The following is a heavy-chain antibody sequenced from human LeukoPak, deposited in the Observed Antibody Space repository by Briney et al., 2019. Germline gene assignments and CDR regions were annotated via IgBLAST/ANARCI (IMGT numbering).Heavy chain of an antibody. V-gene: IGHV1-3*01. D-gene: IGHD2-15*01. CDR2: INSGNGNT. J-gene: IGHJ6*02. Sequence: GASVKVSCKASGYTFISYAMHWVRQAPGQRLEWMGWINSGNGNTKYSQKFQGRVTITRDTSASTAYMELSSLRSEDTAVYYCAREDWDGSSPPGVDVWGQGTTVTVSS. CDR1: GYTFISYA. CDR3: AREDWDGSSPPGVDV.